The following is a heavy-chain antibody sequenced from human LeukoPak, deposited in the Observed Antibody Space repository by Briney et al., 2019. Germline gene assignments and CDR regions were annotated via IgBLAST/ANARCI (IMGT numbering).Heavy chain of an antibody. CDR2: FDPEDGET. D-gene: IGHD2-2*01. Sequence: ASVKVSCKVSGYTLTELSMHWVRQAPGKGLEWMGGFDPEDGETIYAQKFQGRVTMTEDTSTDTAYMELSSLRSEDTAVYYCASSGYCSSPSCFNPHNWFDPWGQGTLVTVSS. CDR1: GYTLTELS. V-gene: IGHV1-24*01. CDR3: ASSGYCSSPSCFNPHNWFDP. J-gene: IGHJ5*02.